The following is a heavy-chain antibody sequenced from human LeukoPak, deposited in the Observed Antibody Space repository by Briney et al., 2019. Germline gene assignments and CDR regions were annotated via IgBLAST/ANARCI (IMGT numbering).Heavy chain of an antibody. CDR2: IYYSGST. J-gene: IGHJ4*02. CDR3: ARHVYYYGSGTRSHFDY. D-gene: IGHD3-10*01. CDR1: GGSISSYY. Sequence: SETLSLTCTVSGGSISSYYWSWIRQPPGKGLEWIGYIYYSGSTNYNPSLKSRVIISVDTSKNQFSLKLSSVTAADTAVYYCARHVYYYGSGTRSHFDYWGQGTLVTVSS. V-gene: IGHV4-59*08.